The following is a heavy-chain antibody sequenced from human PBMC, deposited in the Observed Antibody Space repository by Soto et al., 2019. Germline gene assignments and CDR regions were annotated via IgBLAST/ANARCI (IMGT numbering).Heavy chain of an antibody. CDR2: IYYSGST. D-gene: IGHD6-6*01. V-gene: IGHV4-59*01. CDR1: GGSISSYY. CDR3: ARGLQLNYYYYYGMDV. J-gene: IGHJ6*02. Sequence: SETLSLTCTVSGGSISSYYWSWIRQPPGKGLEWIGYIYYSGSTNYNPSLKSRVPISVDTSKNQFSLKLSSVTAADTAVYYCARGLQLNYYYYYGMDVWGQGTTVTVSS.